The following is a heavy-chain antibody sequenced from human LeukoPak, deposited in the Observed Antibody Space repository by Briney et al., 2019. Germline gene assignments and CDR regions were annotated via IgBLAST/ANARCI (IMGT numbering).Heavy chain of an antibody. CDR3: ARDYRSSSGWTVDY. CDR1: GFTFSSYS. Sequence: GGSLRLSCAASGFTFSSYSMNWVRQAPGKGLEWVSSISSSSSYIYYADSVKGRFTISRDNAKNSLYLQMNSLRDEDTAVYYCARDYRSSSGWTVDYWGQGPLVTVSS. CDR2: ISSSSSYI. D-gene: IGHD6-19*01. J-gene: IGHJ4*02. V-gene: IGHV3-21*01.